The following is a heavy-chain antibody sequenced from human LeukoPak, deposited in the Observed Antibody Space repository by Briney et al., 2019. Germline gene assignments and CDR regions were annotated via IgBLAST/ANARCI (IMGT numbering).Heavy chain of an antibody. D-gene: IGHD2-15*01. J-gene: IGHJ4*02. CDR1: GFTFSSYE. CDR2: ISSSGSTI. Sequence: GSLRLSCAASGFTFSSYEMNWVRQAPGKGREWVSYISSSGSTIYYADSVKGRFTISRDNAKNSLYLQMNSLRAEDTAVYYCAKGTLGYCSGGSCYSGYWGQGTLVTVSS. CDR3: AKGTLGYCSGGSCYSGY. V-gene: IGHV3-48*03.